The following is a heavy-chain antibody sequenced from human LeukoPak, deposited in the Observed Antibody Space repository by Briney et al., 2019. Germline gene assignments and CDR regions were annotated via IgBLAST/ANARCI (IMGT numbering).Heavy chain of an antibody. CDR3: ARTLYDFWSGYSPYFYYGMDV. Sequence: GGSLRLSCAASGFTFSSYAMHWVRQAPGKGLEWVAVISYDESNKYYADSVKGRFTISRDNSKNTRYLQMNSLRAEDTAVYYCARTLYDFWSGYSPYFYYGMDVWGQGTTVTVSS. CDR2: ISYDESNK. V-gene: IGHV3-30*04. J-gene: IGHJ6*02. CDR1: GFTFSSYA. D-gene: IGHD3-3*01.